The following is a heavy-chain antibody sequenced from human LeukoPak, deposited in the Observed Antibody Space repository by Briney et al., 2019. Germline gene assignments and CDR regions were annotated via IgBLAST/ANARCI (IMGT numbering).Heavy chain of an antibody. V-gene: IGHV4-59*01. CDR2: VYYSGST. J-gene: IGHJ5*02. CDR3: ARRLGGGSLRDWFDP. D-gene: IGHD1-26*01. CDR1: GGSISSYY. Sequence: SETLSLTCTVSGGSISSYYWSWIRQPPGEGLEWIGYVYYSGSTNYNPSLKSRVTISVDTSKNQFSLRLKSVTAADTAVYYCARRLGGGSLRDWFDPWGQGTLVTVSS.